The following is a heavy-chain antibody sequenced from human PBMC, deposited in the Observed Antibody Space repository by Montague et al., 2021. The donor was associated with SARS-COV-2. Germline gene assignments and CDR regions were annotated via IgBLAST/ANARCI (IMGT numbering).Heavy chain of an antibody. CDR2: IYYSGRT. D-gene: IGHD5-18*01. J-gene: IGHJ3*02. Sequence: SETLSLTCTVSGGSISSYYWSWIRQPPGKGLERIGYIYYSGRTNYNSSLKSRDTISLATSKNQFSLKLNSATAADTAVYYYARGSYGPDAFDSWGQGTVVTVSS. CDR3: ARGSYGPDAFDS. CDR1: GGSISSYY. V-gene: IGHV4-59*01.